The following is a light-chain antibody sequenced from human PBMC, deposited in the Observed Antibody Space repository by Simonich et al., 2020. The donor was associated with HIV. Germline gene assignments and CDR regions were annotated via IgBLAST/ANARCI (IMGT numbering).Light chain of an antibody. CDR1: SSAVGGYND. V-gene: IGLV2-14*03. CDR3: SSYAGSNNLV. J-gene: IGLJ3*02. Sequence: QSALTQPASVSGSPGQSITISCTGTSSAVGGYNDVAWYQHHPGKSPKLMIYDVSKRPSVVSHRVSGSKSGNTASLTISGLQAEDEADYDCSSYAGSNNLVFGGGTKLTVL. CDR2: DVS.